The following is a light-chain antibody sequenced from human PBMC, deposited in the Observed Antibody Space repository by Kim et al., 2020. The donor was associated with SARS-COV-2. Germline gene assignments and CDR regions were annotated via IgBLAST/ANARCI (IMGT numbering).Light chain of an antibody. J-gene: IGLJ3*02. Sequence: QSALTQPASVSGSPGQSITLSCTGTSSDVGDYDYVSWYQQHPGKAPKLMIYDVSERPSGVSNRFSGSKSGNTASLTISGLQAEDEADYYCNSYTTITWVFGGGTRLTVL. CDR2: DVS. CDR1: SSDVGDYDY. CDR3: NSYTTITWV. V-gene: IGLV2-14*03.